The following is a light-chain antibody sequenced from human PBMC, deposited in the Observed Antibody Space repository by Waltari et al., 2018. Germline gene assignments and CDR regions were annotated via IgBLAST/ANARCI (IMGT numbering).Light chain of an antibody. CDR3: QHYVRLPVT. Sequence: EIVLTQSPGTLSLSPGERATLSCWASQSIGMSLAWYQQKRGQAPRLLIYGASTRATGIPDRFSGSGSGTDFSLTISRLEPEDFAVYYCQHYVRLPVTFGQGTKVEI. V-gene: IGKV3-20*01. J-gene: IGKJ1*01. CDR2: GAS. CDR1: QSIGMS.